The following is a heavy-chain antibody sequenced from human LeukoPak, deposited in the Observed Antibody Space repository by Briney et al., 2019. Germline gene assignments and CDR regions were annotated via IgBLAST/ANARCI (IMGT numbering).Heavy chain of an antibody. CDR3: ARGRRMLLGAFDI. Sequence: SETLSLTCAVYGRSFSGYYWSWIRQPPGKGLEWIGEINHSGSTNYNPSLKSRVTISVDTSKNQFSLKLSFVTAADTAVYYCARGRRMLLGAFDIWGQGTMVTVSS. D-gene: IGHD2-8*01. CDR1: GRSFSGYY. J-gene: IGHJ3*02. V-gene: IGHV4-34*01. CDR2: INHSGST.